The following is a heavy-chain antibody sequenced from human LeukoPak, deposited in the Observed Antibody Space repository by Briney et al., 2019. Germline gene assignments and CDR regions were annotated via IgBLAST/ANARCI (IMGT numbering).Heavy chain of an antibody. V-gene: IGHV1-46*01. Sequence: ASVKVSCKASGYTFTSYYMHWVRQAPGQGLEWMGIINPSGGSTSYAQKFQGRVTMIRDMSTSTVYMELSSLRSEDTAVYYCARARNDRDYYMDVWGKGTTVTVSS. J-gene: IGHJ6*03. CDR1: GYTFTSYY. CDR3: ARARNDRDYYMDV. D-gene: IGHD3-22*01. CDR2: INPSGGST.